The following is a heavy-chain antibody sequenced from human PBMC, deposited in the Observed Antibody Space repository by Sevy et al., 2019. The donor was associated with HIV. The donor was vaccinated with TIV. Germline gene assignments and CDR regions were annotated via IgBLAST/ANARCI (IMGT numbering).Heavy chain of an antibody. V-gene: IGHV4-4*07. Sequence: SETLSLTCTVSGGSISSYYWSWLRQPAGKGLEWIGSIYTSGSTNYNPSLKSRVTMSVDTSKNQFSLELSSVTAADTAVYYCASSGSYYNAEYFQHWGQSTLVTVSS. CDR3: ASSGSYYNAEYFQH. J-gene: IGHJ1*01. CDR1: GGSISSYY. D-gene: IGHD3-10*01. CDR2: IYTSGST.